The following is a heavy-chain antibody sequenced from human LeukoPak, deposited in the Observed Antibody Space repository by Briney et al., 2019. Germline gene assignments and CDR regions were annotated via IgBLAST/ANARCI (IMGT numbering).Heavy chain of an antibody. CDR1: GGTFSSYA. J-gene: IGHJ6*02. CDR2: IIPILGIA. CDR3: ARGDYYYGMDV. V-gene: IGHV1-69*04. Sequence: GASVKVSCRASGGTFSSYAISWVRQAPGQGLEWMGRIIPILGIANYAQKFQGRVTITADKSTSTAYMELSSLRSEDTAVYYCARGDYYYGMDVWGQGTTVTVSS.